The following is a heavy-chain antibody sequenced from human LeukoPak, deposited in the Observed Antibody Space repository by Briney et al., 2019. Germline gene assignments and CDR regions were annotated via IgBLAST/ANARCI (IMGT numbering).Heavy chain of an antibody. J-gene: IGHJ4*02. CDR3: AKRGSNTWSDFDY. CDR1: GGSISTYY. CDR2: IYYSGIT. D-gene: IGHD6-13*01. Sequence: PSETLSLTCTVSGGSISTYYWSWIRQPPGKGLEWIGYIYYSGITNYNPSLKSRTTISVDTSKNQFSLKLNSVTAADTAVYYCAKRGSNTWSDFDYWGQGTLVTVSS. V-gene: IGHV4-59*08.